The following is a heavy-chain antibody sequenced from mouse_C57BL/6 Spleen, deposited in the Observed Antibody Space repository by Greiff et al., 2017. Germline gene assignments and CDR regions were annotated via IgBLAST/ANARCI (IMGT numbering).Heavy chain of an antibody. CDR1: GYAFSSYW. CDR2: IYPGDGDT. J-gene: IGHJ1*03. D-gene: IGHD1-1*01. Sequence: QVQLQQSGAELVKPGASVKLSCKASGYAFSSYWMNWVKQRPGKGLEWIGQIYPGDGDTNYNGKFKGKATLTADKSSSTAYMQLRSLTSEDSAVYFCARRMTTVVARDVDVWGTGTTVTVSS. V-gene: IGHV1-80*01. CDR3: ARRMTTVVARDVDV.